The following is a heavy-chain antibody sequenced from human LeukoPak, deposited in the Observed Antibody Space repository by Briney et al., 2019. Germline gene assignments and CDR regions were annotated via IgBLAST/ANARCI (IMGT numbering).Heavy chain of an antibody. CDR2: ISGDAGNT. Sequence: GGSMRLSCAASGFAFRSYAMSWVRQAPGKGLEWVSGISGDAGNTDYADSVEGRFTISRGNSKNTVTLQMNSLRVEDSALYYCAKDLGHRSDYWFDWWGQGTLVTVSS. CDR1: GFAFRSYA. J-gene: IGHJ4*02. V-gene: IGHV3-23*01. CDR3: AKDLGHRSDYWFDW. D-gene: IGHD3-16*01.